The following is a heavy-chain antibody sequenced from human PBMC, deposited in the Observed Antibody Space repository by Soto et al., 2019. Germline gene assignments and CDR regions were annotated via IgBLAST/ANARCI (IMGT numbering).Heavy chain of an antibody. D-gene: IGHD6-19*01. CDR3: AKDIGAHHSSGFGVDY. V-gene: IGHV3-43*01. CDR2: ISWDGGST. Sequence: EVQLVESGGVVVQPGGSLRLSCAASGFTFDDYTMHWVRQAPGKGLEWVSLISWDGGSTYYADSVKGRFTISRDNSKNSLYLQMNSLRTEDTALYYCAKDIGAHHSSGFGVDYWGQGTLVTVSS. J-gene: IGHJ4*02. CDR1: GFTFDDYT.